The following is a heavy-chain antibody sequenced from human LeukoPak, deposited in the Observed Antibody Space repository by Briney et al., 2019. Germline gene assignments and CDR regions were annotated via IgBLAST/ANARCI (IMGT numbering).Heavy chain of an antibody. CDR1: GGSFRGYY. D-gene: IGHD3-22*01. V-gene: IGHV4-34*01. CDR2: LNHSGST. J-gene: IGHJ4*02. CDR3: AGRRAVVVLH. Sequence: SQTLSLTCAFYGGSFRGYYWSWIRQPPAKGLEWIGELNHSGSTNYNPHLTSQVPLSVDTAKNQSTLQLSSVTAADTALYYCAGRRAVVVLHWGQGTLVTVSS.